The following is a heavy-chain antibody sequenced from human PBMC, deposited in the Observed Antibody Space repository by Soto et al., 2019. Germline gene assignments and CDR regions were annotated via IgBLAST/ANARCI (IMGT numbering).Heavy chain of an antibody. Sequence: QVQLQESGPGLVKPSETLSLTCTVSGGSVSSGSYYWSWIRQPPGKGLECIGYIYYSGSTNYNPSHKSRVTISVDTSKNQFSLKLSSVTAADTAVYYCARVSSSWGLVNYFDYWGQGTLVTVSS. CDR2: IYYSGST. V-gene: IGHV4-61*01. D-gene: IGHD6-13*01. CDR1: GGSVSSGSYY. J-gene: IGHJ4*02. CDR3: ARVSSSWGLVNYFDY.